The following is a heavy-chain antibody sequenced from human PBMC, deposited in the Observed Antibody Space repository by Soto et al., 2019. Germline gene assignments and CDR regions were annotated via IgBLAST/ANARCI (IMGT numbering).Heavy chain of an antibody. D-gene: IGHD1-1*01. CDR1: GFTFTTYA. CDR3: ATEKPPTKCFDS. V-gene: IGHV3-23*01. J-gene: IGHJ4*02. Sequence: GGSLRLSCVASGFTFTTYAMTWVRQAPGKGLEWVSAISGSGSGTNYADSVKGRFTISRDNSKNILYLQMNSLRAEDTAVYYCATEKPPTKCFDSWGQGTLVPVSS. CDR2: ISGSGSGT.